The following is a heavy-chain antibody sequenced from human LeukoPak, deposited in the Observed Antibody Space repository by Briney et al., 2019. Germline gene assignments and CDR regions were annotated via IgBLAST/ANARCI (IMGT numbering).Heavy chain of an antibody. CDR1: GFTFSSYA. CDR2: ISHNGGST. D-gene: IGHD5-18*01. Sequence: GLSVRLSCSASGFTFSSYAMHWVRQAPGKGLEYVSAISHNGGSTYYADSVKGRFTISRDNSKNTLCLQMSSLRAEDTAVYYCVKGRGYSSPFRYFDYWGQGTLVTVSS. V-gene: IGHV3-64D*06. CDR3: VKGRGYSSPFRYFDY. J-gene: IGHJ4*02.